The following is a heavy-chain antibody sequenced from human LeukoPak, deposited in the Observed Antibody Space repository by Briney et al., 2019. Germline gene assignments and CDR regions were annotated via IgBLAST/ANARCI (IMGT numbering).Heavy chain of an antibody. CDR1: GFTSSSYV. CDR2: ISYDVSNK. D-gene: IGHD6-6*01. J-gene: IGHJ6*03. CDR3: ARPARPYYYYYYMDV. Sequence: GGSLRLSCAASGFTSSSYVMHWVRQAPGKGLEWGAVISYDVSNKYYADSVKGRFTTSRDNSKNTLYLQMNSLRAEDTAAYYCARPARPYYYYYYMDVWGKGTTVTVSS. V-gene: IGHV3-30*04.